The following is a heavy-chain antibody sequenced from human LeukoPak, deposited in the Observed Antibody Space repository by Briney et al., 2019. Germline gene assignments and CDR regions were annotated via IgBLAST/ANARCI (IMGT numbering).Heavy chain of an antibody. CDR3: ARALLGGMGYYFDY. D-gene: IGHD3-16*01. V-gene: IGHV3-23*01. Sequence: GGSLRLSCAASGFTFSSYAMSWVRQAPGKGLEWVSAISGSGGSTYYADSVKGRFTISRDNSKNTLYLQMNSLRAEDTAVYYCARALLGGMGYYFDYWGQGTLVTVPS. CDR1: GFTFSSYA. CDR2: ISGSGGST. J-gene: IGHJ4*02.